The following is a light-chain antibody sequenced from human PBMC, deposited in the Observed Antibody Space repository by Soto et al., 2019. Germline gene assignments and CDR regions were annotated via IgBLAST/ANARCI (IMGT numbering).Light chain of an antibody. CDR2: GAS. CDR3: QQYDNSPRP. CDR1: QSININY. J-gene: IGKJ1*01. V-gene: IGKV3-20*01. Sequence: EIVLTQSPGTLSLYPGERATLSCRASQSININYLAWYQQKPGQGPRLLMYGASSRATGIPDRFSGSGSGTDFTLTIRRLEPEDFAVYYCQQYDNSPRPFGQGTKLEIK.